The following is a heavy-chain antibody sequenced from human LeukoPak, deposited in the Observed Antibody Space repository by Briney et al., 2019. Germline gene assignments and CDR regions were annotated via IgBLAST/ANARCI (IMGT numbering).Heavy chain of an antibody. Sequence: ASVKVSGKASGYTFTGYYMHWVRQAPGQGLGWRGWINPDNGGTNSAQKFQGRVTMTRDTSVTTAYMELSRLRSDDTAVYYCARYSGYDEPFEYWGQGTLVTVSS. CDR3: ARYSGYDEPFEY. CDR1: GYTFTGYY. V-gene: IGHV1-2*02. CDR2: INPDNGGT. J-gene: IGHJ4*02. D-gene: IGHD5-12*01.